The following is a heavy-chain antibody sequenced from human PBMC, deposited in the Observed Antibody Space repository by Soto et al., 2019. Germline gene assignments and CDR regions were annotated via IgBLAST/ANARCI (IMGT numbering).Heavy chain of an antibody. J-gene: IGHJ4*02. CDR2: MYYSGIT. V-gene: IGHV4-61*01. D-gene: IGHD1-26*01. Sequence: SETLSLTCTVSGAPVSRETHFWTWIRRPPGKGLEWIGYMYYSGITNSNPALKSRVTLSVDRSRNQFSLSLNSVTAADTAVYYCAREDMSGTYYFDYWGPGIQVTVSS. CDR1: GAPVSRETHF. CDR3: AREDMSGTYYFDY.